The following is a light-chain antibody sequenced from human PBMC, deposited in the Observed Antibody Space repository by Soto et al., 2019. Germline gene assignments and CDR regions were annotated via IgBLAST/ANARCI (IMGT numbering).Light chain of an antibody. CDR3: QQYDSSPLT. CDR2: GAS. CDR1: QSVSSSY. J-gene: IGKJ4*01. Sequence: EIVLTQSPGTLSLSPGERATLSCRASQSVSSSYFAWYQQKPGQAPRLLIYGASSRATGIPDRFSGSGSGTDFTLTISRLQPDDFALYYCQQYDSSPLTFGGGTKVEIK. V-gene: IGKV3-20*01.